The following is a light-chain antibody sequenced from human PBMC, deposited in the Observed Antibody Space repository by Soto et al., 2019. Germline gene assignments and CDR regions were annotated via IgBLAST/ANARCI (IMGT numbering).Light chain of an antibody. CDR2: VST. CDR1: SSNIGADFG. CDR3: QSYDRSLSGWV. V-gene: IGLV1-40*01. J-gene: IGLJ3*02. Sequence: QPVLTQPPSVSGAPGQTITISCTGSSSNIGADFGVHWYQQLPGAAPKLVIFVSTNRPSGVPDRFSGSKSGTSASLAITGLQAEDEADYYCQSYDRSLSGWVFGTGTKLTVL.